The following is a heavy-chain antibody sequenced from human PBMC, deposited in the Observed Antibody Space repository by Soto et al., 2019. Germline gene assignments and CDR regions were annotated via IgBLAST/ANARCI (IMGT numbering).Heavy chain of an antibody. V-gene: IGHV3-21*01. CDR2: ISRSNTYI. CDR3: ARAGFGEFPYYYYYNMDV. Sequence: GGSLRLSCAASGFSFSTYSMNWVRQAPGKGLEWVSSISRSNTYIYYADSVTGRFTISRDNAKNLLYLQMNSLRAEDTAIYYCARAGFGEFPYYYYYNMDVWGQGTLVTVSS. D-gene: IGHD3-10*01. CDR1: GFSFSTYS. J-gene: IGHJ6*02.